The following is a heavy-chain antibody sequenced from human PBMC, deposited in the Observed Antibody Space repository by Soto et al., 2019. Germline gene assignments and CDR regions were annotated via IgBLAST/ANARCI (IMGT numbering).Heavy chain of an antibody. V-gene: IGHV4-31*03. CDR3: ARQSESTGYFYGWFDP. D-gene: IGHD3-9*01. CDR1: GGSINSRGYY. J-gene: IGHJ5*02. CDR2: IYYSGRI. Sequence: QVQLQESGPGLVRPSQTLSLTCTVSGGSINSRGYYWTWIRQNPGKGLGWIGNIYYSGRIHFNPSLKSRLTKLVDTSENQFALKLTYVTAADTAVYYCARQSESTGYFYGWFDPWGQGTLVTVSS.